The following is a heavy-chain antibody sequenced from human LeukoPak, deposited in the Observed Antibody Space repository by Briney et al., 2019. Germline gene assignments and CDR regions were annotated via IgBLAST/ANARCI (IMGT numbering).Heavy chain of an antibody. CDR3: ARSSSWYYYFDY. CDR2: ISYDGSNK. D-gene: IGHD6-13*01. J-gene: IGHJ4*02. V-gene: IGHV3-30*03. CDR1: GFTFSSYG. Sequence: PGGSLRLSCAASGFTFSSYGMHWVRQAPGKGLEWVAVISYDGSNKYHADSVKGRFTISRDNSKNTLYLQMNSLRAEDTAVYYCARSSSWYYYFDYWGQGTLVTVSS.